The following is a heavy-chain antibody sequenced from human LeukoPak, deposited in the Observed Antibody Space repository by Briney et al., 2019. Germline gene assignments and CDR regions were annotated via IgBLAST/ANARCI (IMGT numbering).Heavy chain of an antibody. V-gene: IGHV1-2*02. D-gene: IGHD5-12*01. CDR3: ARAYTGFEAFDY. Sequence: ASVKVSCKASGYTFIGYYMHWVRQAPGQGLEWMGWINPNSGGTNYAQKFQDRVTMTRDTSISTAYMELCRLRSDDTAMYFCARAYTGFEAFDYWGQGTLVTVSS. J-gene: IGHJ4*02. CDR1: GYTFIGYY. CDR2: INPNSGGT.